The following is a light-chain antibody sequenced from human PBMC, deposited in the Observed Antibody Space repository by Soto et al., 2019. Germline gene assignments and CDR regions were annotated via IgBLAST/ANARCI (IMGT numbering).Light chain of an antibody. CDR1: QTMSSRY. CDR3: QQRSNWT. CDR2: DAS. V-gene: IGKV3D-20*02. J-gene: IGKJ1*01. Sequence: EIVLTQSPGTLSLSPGEGATLSCRASQTMSSRYLAWYQQKPGQAPRLLIYDASNRATGIPARFSGSGSGTDFTLTISSLEPEDFAVYYCQQRSNWTFGQGTKVDIK.